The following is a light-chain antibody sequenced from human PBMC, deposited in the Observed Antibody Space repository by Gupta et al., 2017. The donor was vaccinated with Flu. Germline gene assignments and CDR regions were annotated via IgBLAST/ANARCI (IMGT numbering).Light chain of an antibody. V-gene: IGLV1-47*01. CDR1: SANIGVNS. CDR2: PDN. Sequence: VTITCSGSSANIGVNSVDWYQQVPGAAPKLLIFPDNKRPSGVPDRFSGPKSDTSASLGISGLQSEDGAEYVGASWDDTLRGLDVFGTGTKVTVL. J-gene: IGLJ1*01. CDR3: ASWDDTLRGLDV.